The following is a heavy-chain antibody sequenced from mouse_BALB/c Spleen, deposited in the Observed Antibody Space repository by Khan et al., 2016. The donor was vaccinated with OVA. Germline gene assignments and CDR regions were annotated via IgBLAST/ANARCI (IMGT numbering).Heavy chain of an antibody. J-gene: IGHJ4*01. D-gene: IGHD2-3*01. CDR3: ASDDYFVGDAMDY. CDR1: GYTFTTYY. Sequence: QVQLQQSGPELVKPGASVRISCKASGYTFTTYYLHWVIQRPGQGLEWIGWIYPGNVNTKYNERFKGKATLTADKSSSTAYMHLSSLTSEDSAVYFCASDDYFVGDAMDYWGQGTSVTVSS. CDR2: IYPGNVNT. V-gene: IGHV1S56*01.